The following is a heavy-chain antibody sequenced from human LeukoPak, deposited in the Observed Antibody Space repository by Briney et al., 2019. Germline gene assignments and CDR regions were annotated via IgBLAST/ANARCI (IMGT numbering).Heavy chain of an antibody. D-gene: IGHD5-12*01. Sequence: GGSLRLSCAASGFTFSSYSMNWVRQAPGKGLEWVSYISGSGSTIYYADSVKGRFTISRDNAKNSLYLQMNSLRAEDTAVYYCARKGGYGGIDYWGQGTLVTVSS. CDR3: ARKGGYGGIDY. J-gene: IGHJ4*02. CDR2: ISGSGSTI. V-gene: IGHV3-48*04. CDR1: GFTFSSYS.